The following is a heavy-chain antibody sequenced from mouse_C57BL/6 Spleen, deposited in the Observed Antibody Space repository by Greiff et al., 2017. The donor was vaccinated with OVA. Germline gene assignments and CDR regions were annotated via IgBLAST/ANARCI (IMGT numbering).Heavy chain of an antibody. CDR1: GYTFTEYT. CDR2: FYPGSGSI. Sequence: QVQLQQSGAELVKPGASVKLSCKASGYTFTEYTIHWVKQRSGQGLEWIGWFYPGSGSIKYNEKFKDKATLTAEKSSSTVYMELSRLTSEDSAVYVCAGHEDPYGNYGDWFAYWGQGTLVTVSA. J-gene: IGHJ3*01. CDR3: AGHEDPYGNYGDWFAY. V-gene: IGHV1-62-2*01. D-gene: IGHD2-1*01.